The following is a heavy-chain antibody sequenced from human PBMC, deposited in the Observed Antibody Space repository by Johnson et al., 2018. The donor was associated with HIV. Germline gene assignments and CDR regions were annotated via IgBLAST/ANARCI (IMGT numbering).Heavy chain of an antibody. CDR3: AKDSQWELPDAFDI. J-gene: IGHJ3*02. CDR2: IYSGGST. V-gene: IGHV3-66*02. Sequence: VQLVESGGGLVQPGGSLRLSCAASGFTVSSNYMSWVRQAPGKGLEWVSVIYSGGSTYYADSVKGRFSISRDDSKSTLYLQMSSLRGEDTAVYYCAKDSQWELPDAFDIWGQGTMVTVSS. CDR1: GFTVSSNY. D-gene: IGHD1-26*01.